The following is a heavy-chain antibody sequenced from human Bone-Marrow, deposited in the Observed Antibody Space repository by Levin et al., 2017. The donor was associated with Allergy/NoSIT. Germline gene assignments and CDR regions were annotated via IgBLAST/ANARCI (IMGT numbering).Heavy chain of an antibody. D-gene: IGHD2-2*01. Sequence: GESLKISCAASGFSFSSYAMYWVRQAPGKGLLWVSRISDDVKTTTYVDSVKGRFTISRDNAKNTVHLQMSSLRPEDTAVYFCARGNPGGYFDPWGQGTLVTVSS. CDR3: ARGNPGGYFDP. V-gene: IGHV3-74*01. J-gene: IGHJ5*02. CDR1: GFSFSSYA. CDR2: ISDDVKTT.